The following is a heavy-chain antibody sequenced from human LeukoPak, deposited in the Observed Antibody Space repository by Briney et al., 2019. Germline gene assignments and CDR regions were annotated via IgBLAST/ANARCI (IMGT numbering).Heavy chain of an antibody. CDR1: GVSISSGGYY. V-gene: IGHV4-30-2*01. CDR2: IYHSGST. CDR3: ARVYGSELSYYFDY. J-gene: IGHJ4*02. D-gene: IGHD3-10*01. Sequence: SETLSLTCTVSGVSISSGGYYWSWIRQPPGKGLEWIGYIYHSGSTYYNPSLKSRVTISVDRSKNQFSLKLSSVTAADTAVYYCARVYGSELSYYFDYWGQGTLVTVSS.